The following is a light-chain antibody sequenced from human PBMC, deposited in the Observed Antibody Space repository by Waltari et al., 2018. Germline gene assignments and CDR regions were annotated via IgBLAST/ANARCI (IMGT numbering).Light chain of an antibody. CDR3: NSYAGSNNCV. CDR2: EVT. Sequence: QSALTQPPSASGSPGQSVTISCPGTSSDVGGYNYVSWYQQHPGKAPKLMIYEVTKRPSGVPDRFSGSKSGNTASLTVSGLQAEDEADYYCNSYAGSNNCVFGTGTKVTVL. J-gene: IGLJ1*01. V-gene: IGLV2-8*01. CDR1: SSDVGGYNY.